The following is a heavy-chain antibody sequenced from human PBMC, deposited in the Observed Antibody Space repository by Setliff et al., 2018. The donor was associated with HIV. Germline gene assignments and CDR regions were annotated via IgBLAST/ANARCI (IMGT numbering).Heavy chain of an antibody. D-gene: IGHD7-27*01. J-gene: IGHJ4*01. CDR2: CSTSTYI. CDR1: GFTFANFA. CDR3: ARLGTARSFDI. V-gene: IGHV3-21*06. Sequence: GGSLRLSCAASGFTFANFAMGWVRQAPGKGLEWVSGCSTSTYIYYADSVRGRFTVSRDNAKNSVFLQMNRLRGEDTGVYYCARLGTARSFDIWGLGTLVTVSS.